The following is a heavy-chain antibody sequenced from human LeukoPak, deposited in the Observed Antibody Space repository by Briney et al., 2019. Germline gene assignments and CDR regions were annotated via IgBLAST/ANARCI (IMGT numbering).Heavy chain of an antibody. J-gene: IGHJ5*02. CDR1: GGSISSYY. V-gene: IGHV4-59*01. CDR2: VFYSGST. CDR3: AREAIAAAGNHWFDP. Sequence: SETLSLTCTVSGGSISSYYWSWLRQPPGKGLEWLGYVFYSGSTNYNPSLKSRVTISVDTSKNQFSLNLSSVTAADTAVYYCAREAIAAAGNHWFDPWGQGILVTVSS. D-gene: IGHD6-13*01.